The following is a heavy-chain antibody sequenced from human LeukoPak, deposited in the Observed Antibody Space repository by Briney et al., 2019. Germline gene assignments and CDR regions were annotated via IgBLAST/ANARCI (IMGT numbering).Heavy chain of an antibody. CDR3: AKRKIPGIAAAGTSD. Sequence: GGSLRLSCGASGFTFSSYGMHWVRQAPGKGLEWVAFIRSDGSNKYYPDSVKGRFTISRDNSKNTLYLQMNSLRAEDTAVYYCAKRKIPGIAAAGTSDWGQGTLVTVSS. CDR1: GFTFSSYG. V-gene: IGHV3-30*02. D-gene: IGHD6-13*01. J-gene: IGHJ4*02. CDR2: IRSDGSNK.